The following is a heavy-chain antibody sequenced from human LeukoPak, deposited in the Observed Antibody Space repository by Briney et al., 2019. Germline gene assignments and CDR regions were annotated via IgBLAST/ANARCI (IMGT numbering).Heavy chain of an antibody. CDR3: ARDLSAVAGRDRTDY. J-gene: IGHJ4*02. Sequence: PGGSLRLSCAASGFTFSDYYMSWVRQAPGRGLEWLSSISSSSTTVYDADSVKGRFTISRDNTKNSMYLQMNSLRAENTAVYYCARDLSAVAGRDRTDYWGQGTLVTVSS. V-gene: IGHV3-11*04. CDR2: ISSSSTTV. D-gene: IGHD6-19*01. CDR1: GFTFSDYY.